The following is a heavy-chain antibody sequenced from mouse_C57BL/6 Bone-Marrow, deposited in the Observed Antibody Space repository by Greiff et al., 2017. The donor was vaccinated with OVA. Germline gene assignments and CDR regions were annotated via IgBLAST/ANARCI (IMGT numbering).Heavy chain of an antibody. V-gene: IGHV14-4*01. CDR2: IDPENGDT. J-gene: IGHJ4*01. CDR1: GFNITDYY. D-gene: IGHD2-4*01. Sequence: VQLQQSGAELVRPGASVKLSCTASGFNITDYYMHWVKQRPEKGLEWIGWIDPENGDTEYASKFQGKATITADTSSNTAYLQLSSLTSEDTAVYYCTAAIYYDYDYYAMDYWGQGTSVTVSS. CDR3: TAAIYYDYDYYAMDY.